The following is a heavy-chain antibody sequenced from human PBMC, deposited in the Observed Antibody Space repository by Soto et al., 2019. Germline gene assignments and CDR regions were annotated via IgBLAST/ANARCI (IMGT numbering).Heavy chain of an antibody. CDR1: GGTFSSYA. V-gene: IGHV1-69*12. D-gene: IGHD3-9*01. J-gene: IGHJ4*02. Sequence: QVQLVQSGAEVKKPGSSVKVSCKASGGTFSSYAISWVRQAPGQGLEWMGGIIPIFGTANYAQKFQGRVTITADESTSTAYMELSSLRSADTAVYYCAREYYDILTGYYGVTDYWGQGTLVTVSS. CDR2: IIPIFGTA. CDR3: AREYYDILTGYYGVTDY.